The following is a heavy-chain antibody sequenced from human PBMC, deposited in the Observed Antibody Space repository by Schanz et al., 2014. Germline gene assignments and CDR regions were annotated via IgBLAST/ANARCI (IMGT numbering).Heavy chain of an antibody. CDR3: ARDGVDAAAGGNY. CDR1: GYTFTSYS. CDR2: IIPILGIA. D-gene: IGHD6-13*01. V-gene: IGHV1-69*04. J-gene: IGHJ4*02. Sequence: QVQLVQSGAEVKKPGASVKVSCKASGYTFTSYSIHWVRQAPGQGLEWMGRIIPILGIATYAQKFQGRLTITADKSTSTAYMELSSLRSEDTAVYYCARDGVDAAAGGNYWGQGTLVTVSS.